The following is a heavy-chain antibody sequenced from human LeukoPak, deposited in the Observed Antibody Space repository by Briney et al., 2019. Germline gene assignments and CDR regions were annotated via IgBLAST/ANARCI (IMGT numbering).Heavy chain of an antibody. Sequence: SETLSLTCAVYGGSFSGYCWSWIRQPPGKGLEWIGNIYYSGSTYYNPSLKSRVTISVDTSKNQFSLKLSSVTAADTAVYYCARDTHHYDSSDYHYWGQGTLDTVSS. CDR3: ARDTHHYDSSDYHY. CDR1: GGSFSGYC. J-gene: IGHJ4*02. CDR2: IYYSGST. V-gene: IGHV4-34*01. D-gene: IGHD3-22*01.